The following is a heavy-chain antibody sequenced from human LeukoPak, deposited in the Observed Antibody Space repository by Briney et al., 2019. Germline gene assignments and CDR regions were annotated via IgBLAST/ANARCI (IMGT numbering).Heavy chain of an antibody. D-gene: IGHD3-16*01. CDR1: GFTFSSYS. CDR3: AKDRGFGGATAFDY. J-gene: IGHJ4*02. CDR2: ISSSSSYI. Sequence: GGSLRLSCAASGFTFSSYSMNWVRQAPGKGLEWVSSISSSSSYIYYADSVKGRFTISRDNSKNTLYLQMNSLRAEDTAVYYCAKDRGFGGATAFDYWGQGTLVTVSS. V-gene: IGHV3-21*04.